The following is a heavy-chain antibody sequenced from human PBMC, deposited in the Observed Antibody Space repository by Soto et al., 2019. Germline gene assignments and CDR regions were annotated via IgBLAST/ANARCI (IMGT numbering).Heavy chain of an antibody. J-gene: IGHJ4*02. D-gene: IGHD3-22*01. CDR3: ARAMYYYDSSGYFSY. CDR2: IIPIFGTA. V-gene: IGHV1-69*13. Sequence: SVKVSCKASGGTFSSYAISWVRQAPGQGLEWMGGIIPIFGTANYAQKFQGRVTITADESTSTAYMELSSLRSEDTAVYYCARAMYYYDSSGYFSYWGQGTLVTVSS. CDR1: GGTFSSYA.